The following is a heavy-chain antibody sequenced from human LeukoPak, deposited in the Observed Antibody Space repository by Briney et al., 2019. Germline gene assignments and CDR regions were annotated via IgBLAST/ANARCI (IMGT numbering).Heavy chain of an antibody. CDR1: GFTFSSYA. V-gene: IGHV3-30*01. CDR2: ISYDGSNK. Sequence: GFLRLSCAAPGFTFSSYAMHRVRQAPGKGLELVAGISYDGSNKYYADSVKGRFTISRDNSKNTLYLQMNSLRAEDTAVYYCARGQVGVTMIVVVMDYWGQGTLVTVSS. D-gene: IGHD3-22*01. J-gene: IGHJ4*02. CDR3: ARGQVGVTMIVVVMDY.